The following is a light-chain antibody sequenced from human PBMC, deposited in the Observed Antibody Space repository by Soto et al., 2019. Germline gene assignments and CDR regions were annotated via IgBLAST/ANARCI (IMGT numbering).Light chain of an antibody. Sequence: VLAQSPATLSLSPGERATLSCRASQSIRNLLAWYQQKPGQAPRLLIFEASSRATGVPARISGSGSGTDFTLTISSLEPEDFAVYYCQRYNNWPPLTFGGGTKVEIK. CDR1: QSIRNL. CDR3: QRYNNWPPLT. CDR2: EAS. J-gene: IGKJ4*01. V-gene: IGKV3-11*01.